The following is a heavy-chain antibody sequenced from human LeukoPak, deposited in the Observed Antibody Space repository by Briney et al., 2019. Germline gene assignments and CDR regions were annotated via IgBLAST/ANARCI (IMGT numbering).Heavy chain of an antibody. CDR1: GFTFSSYA. J-gene: IGHJ3*02. D-gene: IGHD3-22*01. V-gene: IGHV3-30*04. CDR2: ISYDGTNK. CDR3: AKGGYYASSGSYAFDI. Sequence: GGSLRLSCAASGFTFSSYAMHWVRQAPGKGLDWVAVISYDGTNKYYADSVKGRFTISRDNSKNTLYLQMNSLRAEDTAVYYCAKGGYYASSGSYAFDIWGQGTMVTVSS.